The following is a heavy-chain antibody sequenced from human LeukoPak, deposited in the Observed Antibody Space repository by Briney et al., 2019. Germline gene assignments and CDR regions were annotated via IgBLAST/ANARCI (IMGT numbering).Heavy chain of an antibody. CDR1: GYSFTSYW. V-gene: IGHV5-51*01. CDR3: ARLRWPRGGRSSFDY. CDR2: IYPGDSDT. J-gene: IGHJ4*02. Sequence: GASLNISCKCSGYSFTSYWIGWVRQMPGKDLEWMGIIYPGDSDTRYSPSFQGQVTISADKSISTAYLQWSSLKASDTAMYYCARLRWPRGGRSSFDYWGQGALVTVSS. D-gene: IGHD3-10*01.